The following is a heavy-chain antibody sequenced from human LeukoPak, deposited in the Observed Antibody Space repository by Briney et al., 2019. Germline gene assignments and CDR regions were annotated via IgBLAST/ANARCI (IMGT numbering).Heavy chain of an antibody. CDR3: ATMGIEVAGGAFDY. Sequence: SETLSLTCAVYGGSFSGYYWSWIRQPPGKGLEWIGEINHSGSTNYNPSLKSRVTISVDTSKNQFSLNLNSVTATETAVYYCATMGIEVAGGAFDYWGQGTLVTVSS. CDR1: GGSFSGYY. D-gene: IGHD6-19*01. CDR2: INHSGST. V-gene: IGHV4-34*01. J-gene: IGHJ4*02.